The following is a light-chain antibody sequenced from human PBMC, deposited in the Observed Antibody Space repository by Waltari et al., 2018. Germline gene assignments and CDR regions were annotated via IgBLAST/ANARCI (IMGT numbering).Light chain of an antibody. CDR3: QVWDDTNNSGV. J-gene: IGLJ3*02. V-gene: IGLV3-21*04. CDR2: YDS. Sequence: YVVTQPPPVSVAPGKTARFTCEGENITTKSVNWYQKKAGQAPLLVMFYDSDRPSGIPERFSGSNSGSTATLTINWVEPGDEADYHCQVWDDTNNSGVFGGGTKLTVL. CDR1: NITTKS.